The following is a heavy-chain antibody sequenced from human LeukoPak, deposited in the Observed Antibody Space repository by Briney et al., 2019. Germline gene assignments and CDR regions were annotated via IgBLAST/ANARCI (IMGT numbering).Heavy chain of an antibody. V-gene: IGHV3-30*04. J-gene: IGHJ4*02. D-gene: IGHD3-9*01. CDR3: ARGPDYDILADYFDY. Sequence: GGSLRLSCAASGFTFSNYALHWVRQAPGKGLGWVAGISYDGSNKFYADSVRGRFTISRDNSKNTLFLQMNSLRPEDTAVYYCARGPDYDILADYFDYWGQGTMVAVCS. CDR1: GFTFSNYA. CDR2: ISYDGSNK.